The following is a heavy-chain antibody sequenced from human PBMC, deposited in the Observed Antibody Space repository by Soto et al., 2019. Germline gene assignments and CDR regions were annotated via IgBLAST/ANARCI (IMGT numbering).Heavy chain of an antibody. CDR2: IWYDGSNK. J-gene: IGHJ3*02. CDR3: ARDGSGDRHAFDI. CDR1: GFTFSSYG. D-gene: IGHD3-10*01. Sequence: QVQLVESGGGVVQPGRSLRLSCAASGFTFSSYGMHWVRQAPGEGLEWVAVIWYDGSNKYYADSVKGRFTISRDNSKNTLYLQMNSLRVEDTAVYYCARDGSGDRHAFDIWGQGTMVTVSS. V-gene: IGHV3-33*01.